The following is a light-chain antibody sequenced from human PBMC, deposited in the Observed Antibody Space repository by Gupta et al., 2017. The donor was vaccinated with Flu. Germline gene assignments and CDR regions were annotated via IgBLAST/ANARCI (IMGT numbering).Light chain of an antibody. CDR3: SSFTSSITWV. CDR2: EVS. J-gene: IGLJ3*02. CDR1: SSDVGRYNY. V-gene: IGLV2-14*01. Sequence: QSALTQPASVSGSPGQSITISCTGTSSDVGRYNYVSWFQQYPGKAPNLMIYEVSNWPSGVSNRFSGSKSGNTASLTISGLQAEDEADYYCSSFTSSITWVFGGGTKLTVL.